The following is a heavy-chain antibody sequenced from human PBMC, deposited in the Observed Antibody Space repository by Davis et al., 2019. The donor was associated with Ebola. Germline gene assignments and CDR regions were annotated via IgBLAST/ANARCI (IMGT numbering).Heavy chain of an antibody. D-gene: IGHD2-2*01. CDR1: GYTFTRYD. V-gene: IGHV7-4-1*02. Sequence: ASVKVSCKASGYTFTRYDMHWVRQAPGQGLEWMGRINTNTGNPTHAQGFTGRFVFSLDTSVSTAYLHISSLKAEDSAVYYCAKDEDHTMPSHWGQGTLVTVSS. CDR2: INTNTGNP. CDR3: AKDEDHTMPSH. J-gene: IGHJ4*02.